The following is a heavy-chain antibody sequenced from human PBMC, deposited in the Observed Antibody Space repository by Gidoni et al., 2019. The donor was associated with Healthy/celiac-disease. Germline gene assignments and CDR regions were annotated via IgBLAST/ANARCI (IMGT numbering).Heavy chain of an antibody. CDR2: ISGCGGST. V-gene: IGHV3-23*01. CDR1: GFTDSSYA. J-gene: IGHJ5*02. Sequence: EVQLLESGGGVVQPGGSLRLTGAAYGFTDSSYAMRWVRQAPGKGVEWVAAISGCGGSTYYADSVKGRFTISRDNSKNTLYLQMDSLRAEDTAVYYCAKGLAMVRASHFDPWGQGTLVTFSS. CDR3: AKGLAMVRASHFDP. D-gene: IGHD3-10*01.